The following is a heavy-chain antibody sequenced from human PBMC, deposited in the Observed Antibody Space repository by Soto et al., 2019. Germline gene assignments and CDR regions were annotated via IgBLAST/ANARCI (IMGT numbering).Heavy chain of an antibody. D-gene: IGHD6-13*01. J-gene: IGHJ4*02. CDR1: GGSFSGYY. Sequence: TSETLSLTCAVYGGSFSGYYWSWIRQPPGKGLEWIGEINHSGSTNYNPSLKSRVTISVDTSKNQFSLKLSSVTAADTAVYYCARTTSIAAAGTYYFDYWGQGTLVTVSS. V-gene: IGHV4-34*01. CDR2: INHSGST. CDR3: ARTTSIAAAGTYYFDY.